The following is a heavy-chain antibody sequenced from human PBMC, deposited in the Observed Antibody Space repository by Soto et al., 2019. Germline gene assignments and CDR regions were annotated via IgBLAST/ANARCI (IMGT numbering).Heavy chain of an antibody. CDR3: ARAYLGRLPRRADYYYALDV. J-gene: IGHJ6*02. Sequence: PGGSLRLSCAASGFTFSSYGMHWVRQAPGKGLEWVAVISYDGSNKYYADSLKGRFTVSRDNSKNTLYLQMSSLRAEDTAVYYCARAYLGRLPRRADYYYALDVWGQGTTVTVSS. CDR1: GFTFSSYG. D-gene: IGHD1-26*01. V-gene: IGHV3-30*03. CDR2: ISYDGSNK.